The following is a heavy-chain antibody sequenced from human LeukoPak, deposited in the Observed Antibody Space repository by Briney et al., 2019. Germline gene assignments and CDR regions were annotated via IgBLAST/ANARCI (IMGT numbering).Heavy chain of an antibody. J-gene: IGHJ4*02. Sequence: PGGSLRLSCAASGFTFSSHWMSWVRQAPGKGLEWVANINQAGSEKYFVDSVRGRFIISRDNAKNSLYLQMNSLRVEDTAVYYCASSPYSSSGYWGQGTLVTVSS. D-gene: IGHD6-13*01. CDR1: GFTFSSHW. V-gene: IGHV3-7*01. CDR3: ASSPYSSSGY. CDR2: INQAGSEK.